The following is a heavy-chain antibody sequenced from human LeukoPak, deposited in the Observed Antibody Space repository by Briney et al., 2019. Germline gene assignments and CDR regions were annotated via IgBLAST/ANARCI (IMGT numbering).Heavy chain of an antibody. CDR3: ARTYGSGHMDV. Sequence: SVKVSCKASGDTFSSYAISWVRQAPGQGLEWMGGIIPIFGTANYAQKSQGRVAITTDESTSTAYMELSSMRSEDTAVYYCARTYGSGHMDVWGKGTTVTVSS. V-gene: IGHV1-69*05. J-gene: IGHJ6*03. CDR2: IIPIFGTA. D-gene: IGHD3-10*01. CDR1: GDTFSSYA.